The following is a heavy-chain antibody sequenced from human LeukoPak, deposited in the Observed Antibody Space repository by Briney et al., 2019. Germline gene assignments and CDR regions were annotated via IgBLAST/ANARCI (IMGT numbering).Heavy chain of an antibody. CDR2: ISSRSTYI. Sequence: PGGSLRLSCAASGFIFDSYTMNWVRQVPGKGLEWISSISSRSTYIYYADSVEGRFTISRDNAQNSLYLQMDSLGAEDTAVYYRAKDQGTTMITSLDSWGQGTLVTVSS. D-gene: IGHD3-22*01. V-gene: IGHV3-21*01. CDR1: GFIFDSYT. J-gene: IGHJ4*02. CDR3: AKDQGTTMITSLDS.